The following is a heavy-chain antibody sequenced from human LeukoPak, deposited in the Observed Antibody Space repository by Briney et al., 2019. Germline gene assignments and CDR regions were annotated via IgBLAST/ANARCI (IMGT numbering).Heavy chain of an antibody. CDR3: ARDGGRYCSSTSCEQPFDY. CDR2: ISSSSSYI. J-gene: IGHJ4*02. D-gene: IGHD2-2*01. V-gene: IGHV3-21*01. CDR1: GFTFSSYW. Sequence: GGSLRLSCAASGFTFSSYWMSWVRQAPGKGLEWVSSISSSSSYIYYADSVKGRFTISRDNAKNSLYLQMNSLRAEDTAVYYCARDGGRYCSSTSCEQPFDYWGQGTLVTVSS.